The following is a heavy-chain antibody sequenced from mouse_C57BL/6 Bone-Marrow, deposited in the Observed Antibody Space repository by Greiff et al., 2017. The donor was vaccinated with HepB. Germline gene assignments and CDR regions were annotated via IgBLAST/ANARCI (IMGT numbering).Heavy chain of an antibody. CDR1: GYTFTSYG. CDR3: ARRGYYGSSSYAMDY. CDR2: IYPRSGNT. J-gene: IGHJ4*01. D-gene: IGHD1-1*01. V-gene: IGHV1-81*01. Sequence: VQLVESGAELARPGASVKLSCKASGYTFTSYGISWVKQRTGQGLEWIGEIYPRSGNTYYNEKFKGKATLTADKSSSTAYMELRSLTSEDSAVYFCARRGYYGSSSYAMDYWGQGTSVTVSS.